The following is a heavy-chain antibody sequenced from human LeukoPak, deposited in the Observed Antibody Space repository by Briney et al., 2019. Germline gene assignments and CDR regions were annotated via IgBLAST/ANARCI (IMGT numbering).Heavy chain of an antibody. CDR1: GFTFSSYG. Sequence: PGGSLRLSCAASGFTFSSYGMHWVRQAPGKGLEWVAVISYDGSNKYYADSVKGRFTISRDNSKNTLYLQMNSLRAEDTAVYYCAKDSREYYYDSSGYYYELDYWGQGTLVTVSS. CDR3: AKDSREYYYDSSGYYYELDY. CDR2: ISYDGSNK. V-gene: IGHV3-30*18. D-gene: IGHD3-22*01. J-gene: IGHJ4*02.